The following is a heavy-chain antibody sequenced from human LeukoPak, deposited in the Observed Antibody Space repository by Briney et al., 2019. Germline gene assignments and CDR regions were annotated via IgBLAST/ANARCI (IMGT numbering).Heavy chain of an antibody. CDR1: GYTFTSNG. V-gene: IGHV1-18*01. D-gene: IGHD2-2*01. CDR2: ISAYNGNT. J-gene: IGHJ6*02. Sequence: ASVKVSCKASGYTFTSNGISWVRQAPGQGLEWMGWISAYNGNTNYAQKLQGRVTMTTDTSTSTAYMELRSLRSDGTAVYYCAREGYCSSPSCYAGGDYYYYGVDVWGQGTTVTVSS. CDR3: AREGYCSSPSCYAGGDYYYYGVDV.